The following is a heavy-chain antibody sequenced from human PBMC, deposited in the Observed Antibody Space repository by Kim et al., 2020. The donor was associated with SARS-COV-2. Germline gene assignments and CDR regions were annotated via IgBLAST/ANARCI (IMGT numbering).Heavy chain of an antibody. CDR3: ARVLRFLELDY. Sequence: TNYAQKLQRRVTMTTDTSTSTAYMELRSLRSDDTSVYYCARVLRFLELDYWGQGTLVTVSS. CDR2: T. D-gene: IGHD3-3*01. J-gene: IGHJ4*02. V-gene: IGHV1-18*01.